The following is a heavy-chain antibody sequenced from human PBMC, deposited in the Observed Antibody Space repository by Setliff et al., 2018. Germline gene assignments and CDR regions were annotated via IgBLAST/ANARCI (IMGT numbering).Heavy chain of an antibody. Sequence: GGSLRLSCAASGFTFSSYAITWFRQAPGKGLEWVSMISGSAQTTYYADSVKGRFTISRDTSKNTVYLDVNSLRAEDTAVYYCARGGDYCGGWCYIPPPDSYWGQGTLVTVSS. CDR2: ISGSAQTT. CDR1: GFTFSSYA. J-gene: IGHJ4*02. CDR3: ARGGDYCGGWCYIPPPDSY. V-gene: IGHV3-23*01. D-gene: IGHD2-21*01.